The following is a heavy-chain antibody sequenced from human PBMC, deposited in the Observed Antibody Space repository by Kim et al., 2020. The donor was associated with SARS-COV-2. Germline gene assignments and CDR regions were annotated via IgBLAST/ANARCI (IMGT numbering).Heavy chain of an antibody. CDR1: GFTLSLYA. Sequence: GGSLRLSCVGSGFTLSLYAIHWVRQPPGKGLEWVAVTPYDGSDKRYADSVKGRFTISRDNSENTVYLQMNRLRGEDTAVYYCARDKIEGAHEFYFAMDVGGQETRGTVSS. V-gene: IGHV3-30*03. D-gene: IGHD3-16*01. CDR3: ARDKIEGAHEFYFAMDV. J-gene: IGHJ6*02. CDR2: TPYDGSDK.